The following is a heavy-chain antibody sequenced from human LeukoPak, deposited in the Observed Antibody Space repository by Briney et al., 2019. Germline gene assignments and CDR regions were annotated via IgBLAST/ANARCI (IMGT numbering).Heavy chain of an antibody. D-gene: IGHD5/OR15-5a*01. CDR1: GFTVSSNY. CDR3: ARVSGSVYGAFDI. CDR2: IYSGGST. J-gene: IGHJ3*02. Sequence: GGSLRLSCAASGFTVSSNYMSWVRQAPGKGLEWVSVIYSGGSTYYADSVKGRFTISRDNSKNTLYPQMNSLRAEDTAVYYCARVSGSVYGAFDIWGQGTMVTVSS. V-gene: IGHV3-53*01.